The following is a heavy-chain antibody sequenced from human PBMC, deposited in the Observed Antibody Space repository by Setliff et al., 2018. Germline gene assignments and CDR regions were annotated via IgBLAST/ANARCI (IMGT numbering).Heavy chain of an antibody. CDR3: ARHRGVDYGDLYYYYYYMDV. J-gene: IGHJ6*03. CDR1: GYSFTSYW. D-gene: IGHD4-17*01. Sequence: PGASLKLSCKGSGYSFTSYWIGWVRQMPGKGLEWMGIIYPGDSDTRYSPSFQGQVTISADKSISTAYLQWSSLKASDTAMYYCARHRGVDYGDLYYYYYYMDVWGKGTTVTVSS. CDR2: IYPGDSDT. V-gene: IGHV5-51*01.